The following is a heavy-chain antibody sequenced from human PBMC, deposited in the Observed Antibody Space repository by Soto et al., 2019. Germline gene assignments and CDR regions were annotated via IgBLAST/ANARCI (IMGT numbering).Heavy chain of an antibody. D-gene: IGHD3-22*01. Sequence: ASVKVSFKASGYTFTSYAMHWVRQAPGQRLEWMGWINAGNGNTKYSQKFQGRVTITRDTSASTAYMELSSLRSEDTAVYYCARDSLYYYDSSGYPTPYYYGMDVWGQGTTVTVSS. J-gene: IGHJ6*02. CDR2: INAGNGNT. CDR1: GYTFTSYA. CDR3: ARDSLYYYDSSGYPTPYYYGMDV. V-gene: IGHV1-3*01.